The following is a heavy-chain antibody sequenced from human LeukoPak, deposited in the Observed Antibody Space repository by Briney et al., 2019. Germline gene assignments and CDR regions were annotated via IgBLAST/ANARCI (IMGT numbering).Heavy chain of an antibody. CDR1: GFTFSSYA. V-gene: IGHV3-23*01. CDR3: AKVFTVYRLSASDY. Sequence: GGSLRLSCAASGFTFSSYAMSWVRQAPGKGLEWVSAISGSGGSTYYADSVKGRFTISRDNSKNTQYLQMNSLRAEDTAVYYCAKVFTVYRLSASDYWGQGTLVTVSS. CDR2: ISGSGGST. J-gene: IGHJ4*02. D-gene: IGHD3-3*01.